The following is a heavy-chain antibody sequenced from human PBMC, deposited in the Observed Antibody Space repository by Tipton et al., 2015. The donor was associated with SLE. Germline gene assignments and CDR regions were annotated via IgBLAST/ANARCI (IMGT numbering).Heavy chain of an antibody. V-gene: IGHV5-51*01. D-gene: IGHD2-2*01. CDR2: IYPGDSDT. Sequence: QLVQSGAEVKKAGESLKISCEAFGYNSDFYWIAWVRQMPGEGLEWMGIIYPGDSDTRYSPSFQGQVTISADRSISTAYLQWSSLKASDTAMYYCARQGCSSTSCIRHWGQGTLVSVSS. J-gene: IGHJ1*01. CDR1: GYNSDFYW. CDR3: ARQGCSSTSCIRH.